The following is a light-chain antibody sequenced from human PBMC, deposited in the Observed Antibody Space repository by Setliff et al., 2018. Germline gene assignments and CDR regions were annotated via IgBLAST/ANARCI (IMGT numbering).Light chain of an antibody. CDR2: DVS. J-gene: IGLJ1*01. CDR3: CSYTGTSTPYV. Sequence: QSALTQPPSVSGSPGQSVTISCSGTYSDIGGHDRVSWYQQRPGKAPRLMIYDVSNRPSGVSDRFSGSKSGNTASLTISGLQAEDEADYYCCSYTGTSTPYVFGTGTKVTVL. V-gene: IGLV2-18*02. CDR1: YSDIGGHDR.